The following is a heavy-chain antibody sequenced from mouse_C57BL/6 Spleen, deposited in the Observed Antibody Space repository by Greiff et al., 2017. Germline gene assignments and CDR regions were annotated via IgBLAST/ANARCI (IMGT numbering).Heavy chain of an antibody. CDR1: GYAFSSYW. CDR3: ARREYGNYRAMDY. V-gene: IGHV1-80*01. CDR2: IYPGDGDT. Sequence: QVQLQQSGAELVRPGASVKLSCKASGYAFSSYWMNWVKQRPGKGLEWIGQIYPGDGDTNYNGKFKGKATLTADKSSSTAYMQLSSLTSEDAAVYYCARREYGNYRAMDYWGQGTSVTVSA. D-gene: IGHD2-10*02. J-gene: IGHJ4*01.